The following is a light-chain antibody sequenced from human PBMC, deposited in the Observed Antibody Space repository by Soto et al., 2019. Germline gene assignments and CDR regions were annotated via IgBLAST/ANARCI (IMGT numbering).Light chain of an antibody. J-gene: IGKJ5*01. Sequence: IVMTESPATLSVYPGERATLSCRASQSVGSNLAWYQQKPGQAPRLLIYGAPTRATGIPARFSGSGSGTEFTLTISSLQSEDFAVYYCQQYGYSPITFGQGTRLEIK. CDR3: QQYGYSPIT. CDR1: QSVGSN. CDR2: GAP. V-gene: IGKV3-15*01.